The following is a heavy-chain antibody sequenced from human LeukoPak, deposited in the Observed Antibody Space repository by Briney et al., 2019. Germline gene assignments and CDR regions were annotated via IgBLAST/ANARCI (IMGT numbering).Heavy chain of an antibody. V-gene: IGHV1-2*02. CDR2: INPNSGGT. J-gene: IGHJ5*02. Sequence: ASVKVSCKASGYTFTGYYMHWVRQAPGQGLEWMGWINPNSGGTNYAQKFQGRVTMTRDTSISTAYMELSRLRSDDTAVYYCARGNLRFLEWLLQNWSDPWGQGTLVTVSS. D-gene: IGHD3-3*01. CDR1: GYTFTGYY. CDR3: ARGNLRFLEWLLQNWSDP.